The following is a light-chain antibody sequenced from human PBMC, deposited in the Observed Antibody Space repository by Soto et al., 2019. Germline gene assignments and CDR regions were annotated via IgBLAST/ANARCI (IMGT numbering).Light chain of an antibody. CDR2: AAS. CDR1: QGIRNN. CDR3: LQDYNFPLT. J-gene: IGKJ2*01. Sequence: AIQITQSPSSLSASVGDRVTITCRASQGIRNNLGWYQQKPGKAPKLLIFAASSLQSGVSSRFSGSGTGTDFTLTISSLQPEDFATYYCLQDYNFPLTFGQGTKLEVK. V-gene: IGKV1-6*01.